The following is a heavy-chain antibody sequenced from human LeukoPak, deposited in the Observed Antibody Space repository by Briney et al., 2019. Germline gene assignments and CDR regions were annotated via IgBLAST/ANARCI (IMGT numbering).Heavy chain of an antibody. CDR1: GFTFSSYS. Sequence: GGSLRLSCAATGFTFSSYSMNWVRQAPGKGLEWVSSISSSSSYIYYADSVKGRFTISRDNAKNSLYLQMNSLRAEDTAVYYCARDDVVVPAAKPGLDYWGQGTLVTVSS. CDR3: ARDDVVVPAAKPGLDY. D-gene: IGHD2-2*01. J-gene: IGHJ4*02. CDR2: ISSSSSYI. V-gene: IGHV3-21*01.